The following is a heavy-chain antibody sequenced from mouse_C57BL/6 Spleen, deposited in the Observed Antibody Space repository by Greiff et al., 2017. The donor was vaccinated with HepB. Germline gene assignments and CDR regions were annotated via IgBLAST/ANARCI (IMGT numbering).Heavy chain of an antibody. CDR3: ARSRSITTVPHWYFDV. Sequence: EVQLQESGGDLVKPGGSLKLSCAASGFTFSSYGMSWVRQTPDKRLEWVATISSGGSYTYSPDSVKGRFTISRDNAKNTLYLQMSSLKSEDTAMYYCARSRSITTVPHWYFDVWGTGTTVTVSS. J-gene: IGHJ1*03. D-gene: IGHD1-1*01. V-gene: IGHV5-6*01. CDR2: ISSGGSYT. CDR1: GFTFSSYG.